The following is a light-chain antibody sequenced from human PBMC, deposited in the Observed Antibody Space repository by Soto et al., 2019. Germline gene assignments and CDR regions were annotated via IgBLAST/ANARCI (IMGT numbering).Light chain of an antibody. CDR1: QSILRN. CDR2: GAS. CDR3: QHYYNWPRT. Sequence: DIVLTQSPGPLSLSPGERATLSCMATQSILRNLAWYQHKPGQPPRLIIYGASTRAAGIPGRFSGSGSGTEFTLTISSLQSEDVAVYYCQHYYNWPRTLAQGTKVDIK. V-gene: IGKV3-15*01. J-gene: IGKJ1*01.